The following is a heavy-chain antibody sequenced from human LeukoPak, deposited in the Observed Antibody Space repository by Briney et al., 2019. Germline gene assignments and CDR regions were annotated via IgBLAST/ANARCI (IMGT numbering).Heavy chain of an antibody. D-gene: IGHD1-26*01. CDR2: ISAGGGTT. Sequence: GGSLRLSCAASGFTFSSYAMSWVRQAPGKGLEWVSAISAGGGTTYSADSVKGRFTISRDNSKNTLYLQMNSLRAEDTAVYYCAKDFGVGASDYWGQGTLVTVSS. V-gene: IGHV3-23*01. J-gene: IGHJ4*02. CDR1: GFTFSSYA. CDR3: AKDFGVGASDY.